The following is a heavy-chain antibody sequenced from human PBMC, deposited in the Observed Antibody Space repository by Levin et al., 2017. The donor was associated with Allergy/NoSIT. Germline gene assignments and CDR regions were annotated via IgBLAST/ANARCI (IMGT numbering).Heavy chain of an antibody. CDR3: ARGYSGYDHPFDD. Sequence: SETLSLTCTVSGGSISGYYWSWIRQPPGKGLEWIGYIHYSGSASYNPSLRSRLTISVDTSKNQFSLKLSSVTAADTAVYHCARGYSGYDHPFDDWGQGTLVTVSS. CDR1: GGSISGYY. CDR2: IHYSGSA. J-gene: IGHJ4*02. D-gene: IGHD5-12*01. V-gene: IGHV4-59*01.